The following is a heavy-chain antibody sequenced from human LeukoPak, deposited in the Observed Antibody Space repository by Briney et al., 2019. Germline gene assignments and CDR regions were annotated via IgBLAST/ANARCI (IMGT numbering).Heavy chain of an antibody. CDR1: GGSISSYY. Sequence: PSETLSLTCTVSGGSISSYYWSWIRQPPGKGLEWIGYIYYSGSTNYNPSLKSRVTISVDTSKNQFSLKLSSVTAADTAVYYCGRGLRSLIGYWGQGTLVTVSS. CDR2: IYYSGST. J-gene: IGHJ4*02. V-gene: IGHV4-59*01. CDR3: GRGLRSLIGY.